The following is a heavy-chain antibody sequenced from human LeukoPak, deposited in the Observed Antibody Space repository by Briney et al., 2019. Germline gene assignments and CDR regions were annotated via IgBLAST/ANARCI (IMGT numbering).Heavy chain of an antibody. J-gene: IGHJ4*02. V-gene: IGHV3-23*01. CDR2: ISESGGDT. Sequence: PGGSLRLSCAASGFTFSSYAMSWVRQAPGKGLEWVSTISESGGDTYDADSVKGRFTISRDNSKNTLYLHMNSLRAEDTAVYYCARKVLVGNKYFDYWAREPWSPSPQ. CDR3: ARKVLVGNKYFDY. D-gene: IGHD2/OR15-2a*01. CDR1: GFTFSSYA.